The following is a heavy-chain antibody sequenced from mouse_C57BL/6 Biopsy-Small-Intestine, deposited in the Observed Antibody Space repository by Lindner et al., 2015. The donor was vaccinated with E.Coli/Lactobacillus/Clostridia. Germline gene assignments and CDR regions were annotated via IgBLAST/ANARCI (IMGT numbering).Heavy chain of an antibody. V-gene: IGHV1-53*01. Sequence: SVKVSCKASGYTFSDYWMHWARQAPGQGLEWMGWINPDSGGTNYAQKFQGRVTMTRGRSISTAYMELSRLTSDDTAVYYCARGVVPTVQGNCLDYWGQGTLVTVSS. CDR3: ARGVVPTVQGNCLDY. CDR2: INPDSGGT. J-gene: IGHJ4*01. CDR1: GYTFSDYW. D-gene: IGHD1-1*01.